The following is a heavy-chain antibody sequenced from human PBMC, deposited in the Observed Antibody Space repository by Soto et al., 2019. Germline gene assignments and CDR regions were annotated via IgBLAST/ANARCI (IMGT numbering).Heavy chain of an antibody. CDR2: ITGSGKSA. D-gene: IGHD3-10*01. J-gene: IGHJ6*02. CDR1: GFTFSTFV. Sequence: EVQLLESGGGWVQPGGSLRLSCAASGFTFSTFVMTWVRQVPGEGLEWISSITGSGKSAYYADSVKGRVTISRDNSKNTLSLQISSLGVDDTAVYHCALHLGENYYTMDVWGQGTTVTVSS. V-gene: IGHV3-23*01. CDR3: ALHLGENYYTMDV.